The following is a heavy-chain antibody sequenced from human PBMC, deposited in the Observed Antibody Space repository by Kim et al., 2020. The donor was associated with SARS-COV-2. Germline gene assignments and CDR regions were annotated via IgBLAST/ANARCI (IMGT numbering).Heavy chain of an antibody. CDR3: ARDSVGAETTVAYNWFDP. CDR1: GGSISSSSYY. Sequence: SETLSLTCTVSGGSISSSSYYWGWIRQPPGKGLEWIGSIYYSGSTYYNPSLKSRVTISVDTSKNQFSLKLSSVTAADTAVYYCARDSVGAETTVAYNWFDPWGQGTLVTVSS. CDR2: IYYSGST. J-gene: IGHJ5*02. D-gene: IGHD4-17*01. V-gene: IGHV4-39*07.